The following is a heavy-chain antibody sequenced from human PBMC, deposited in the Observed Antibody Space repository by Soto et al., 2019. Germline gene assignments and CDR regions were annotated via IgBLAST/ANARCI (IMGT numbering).Heavy chain of an antibody. CDR3: AKFYGDYYGSVDY. CDR2: ISGSGVRK. V-gene: IGHV3-23*01. CDR1: GFTFSSCA. D-gene: IGHD3-10*01. Sequence: EVQVLESGGGLVQPGGSLRLSCAALGFTFSSCAMSWVRQAPGKGLEWVSGISGSGVRKYYTDSVKGRFTISRDNAKNTLFLQMNSLRAEDTAVYYCAKFYGDYYGSVDYWGQETLVTVSS. J-gene: IGHJ4*02.